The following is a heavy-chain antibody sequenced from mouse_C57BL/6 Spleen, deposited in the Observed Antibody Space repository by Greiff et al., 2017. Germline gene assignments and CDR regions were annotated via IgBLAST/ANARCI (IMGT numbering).Heavy chain of an antibody. V-gene: IGHV1-69*01. CDR3: ARNLLYYYGSSYPFDY. D-gene: IGHD1-1*01. CDR2: IDPSDSYT. CDR1: GYTFTSYW. J-gene: IGHJ2*01. Sequence: QVQLQQPGAELVMPGASVKLSCKASGYTFTSYWMHWVKQRPGQGLEWIGEIDPSDSYTNYNQKFKGKSTLTVDKSSSTAYMQLSSLTSEDSAVYYCARNLLYYYGSSYPFDYWGQGTTLTVAS.